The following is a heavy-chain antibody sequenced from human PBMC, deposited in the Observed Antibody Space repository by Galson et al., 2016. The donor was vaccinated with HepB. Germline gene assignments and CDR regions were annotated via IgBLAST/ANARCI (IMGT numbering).Heavy chain of an antibody. CDR1: GFTVSSNY. Sequence: SLRLSCAASGFTVSSNYMSWVRQAPGKGLEWVSVIYSGGSTDYADSVKGRFTISRDNSKNTLYLQMNSLRAEDTAMYYCARIGDYYYYYMDVWGKGTTVTVSS. CDR3: ARIGDYYYYYMDV. J-gene: IGHJ6*03. CDR2: IYSGGST. V-gene: IGHV3-53*01. D-gene: IGHD2-15*01.